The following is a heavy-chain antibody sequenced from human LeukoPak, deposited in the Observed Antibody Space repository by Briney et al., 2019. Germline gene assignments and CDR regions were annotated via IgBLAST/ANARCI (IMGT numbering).Heavy chain of an antibody. CDR2: ISYDGSNK. V-gene: IGHV3-30*18. CDR3: AKSRDSGITKAFDI. CDR1: GFTFSSYG. D-gene: IGHD1-26*01. J-gene: IGHJ3*02. Sequence: GGSLRLSCAASGFTFSSYGMHWVRQAPGKGLEWVAVISYDGSNKYYADSVKGRFTISRDNSKNTLDLQMNSLRAEDTAVYYCAKSRDSGITKAFDIWGQGTMVTVSS.